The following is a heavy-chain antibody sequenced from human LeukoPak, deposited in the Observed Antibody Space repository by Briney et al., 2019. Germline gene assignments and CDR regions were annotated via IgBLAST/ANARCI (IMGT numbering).Heavy chain of an antibody. CDR3: AKSRGSNWPGYFDL. J-gene: IGHJ2*01. V-gene: IGHV3-9*01. CDR1: GFTFDDYA. CDR2: ISWNSGSI. D-gene: IGHD6-13*01. Sequence: GRSLRLSCAAFGFTFDDYAMHWVRQAPGKGLEWVSSISWNSGSIGYADSVKGRFTISRDNAKNSLYLQMNSLRAEDTALYYCAKSRGSNWPGYFDLWGRGTLITVSS.